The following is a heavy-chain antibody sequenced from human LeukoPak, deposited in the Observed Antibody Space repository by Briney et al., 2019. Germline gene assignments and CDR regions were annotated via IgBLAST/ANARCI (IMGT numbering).Heavy chain of an antibody. CDR1: GGSISSSSYY. J-gene: IGHJ4*02. V-gene: IGHV4-39*01. CDR2: IYYSGST. D-gene: IGHD3-22*01. CDR3: ARRGLYYYDSSDY. Sequence: SETLSLTCTVSGGSISSSSYYWGWIRQPPGKGLEWIGSIYYSGSTYYSPSLKSRVTISVDTSKNQFSLKLSSVTAADTAVYYCARRGLYYYDSSDYWGQGTLVTVSS.